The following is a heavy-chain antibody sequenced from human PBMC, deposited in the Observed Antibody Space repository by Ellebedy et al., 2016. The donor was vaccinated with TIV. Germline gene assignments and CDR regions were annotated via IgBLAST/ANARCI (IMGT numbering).Heavy chain of an antibody. J-gene: IGHJ4*02. CDR1: GFTDSNNY. CDR2: IYSGGNT. Sequence: PGGSLSLSCAASGFTDSNNYMSWVRQAPGKGLEWVSVIYSGGNTFYAESVKGRFTISRDSSQNTLYLQMDSLRAEDTAVYYCASSPSQGYWGQGTLVTVSS. V-gene: IGHV3-53*01. CDR3: ASSPSQGY.